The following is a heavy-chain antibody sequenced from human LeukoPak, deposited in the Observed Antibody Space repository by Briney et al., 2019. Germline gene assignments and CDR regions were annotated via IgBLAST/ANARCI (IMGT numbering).Heavy chain of an antibody. D-gene: IGHD3-9*01. J-gene: IGHJ4*02. CDR2: IKQDGSEK. CDR1: GFTFSSYW. Sequence: GGSLRLSCAASGFTFSSYWMSWVRQAPGKGLEWVANIKQDGSEKYYVDSVKGRFTISRDNAKNSLYLQMNSLRAEDTAVYYCARDAHSQRLVIQTYYFDYWGQGTLVTVSS. V-gene: IGHV3-7*01. CDR3: ARDAHSQRLVIQTYYFDY.